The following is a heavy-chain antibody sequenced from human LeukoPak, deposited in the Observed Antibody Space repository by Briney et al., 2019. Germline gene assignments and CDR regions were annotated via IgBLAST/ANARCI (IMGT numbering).Heavy chain of an antibody. D-gene: IGHD6-19*01. J-gene: IGHJ4*02. V-gene: IGHV4-31*03. CDR3: ARSGGYSSPQNY. CDR1: GVSISSGGYY. CDR2: IYYSGTT. Sequence: SQTLSLTCTVSGVSISSGGYYWSWIRQHPGKGLEWIGYIYYSGTTNYNPSLKSRVTISVDTSKSQFSLKLNSVTAADTAVYYCARSGGYSSPQNYWGQGTLVTVSS.